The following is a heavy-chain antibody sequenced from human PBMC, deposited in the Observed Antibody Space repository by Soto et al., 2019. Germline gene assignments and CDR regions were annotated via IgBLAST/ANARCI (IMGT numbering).Heavy chain of an antibody. V-gene: IGHV3-11*03. D-gene: IGHD6-13*01. Sequence: GGSLRLSCAASGFTFSDYYMSWIRQAPGKGLEWVSYISSSSSYTNYADSVKGRITISRDNAKNSLHQQMNSLRAEDTTEYFCARGLLTAGTGGGFDYWGQGTLVNVSS. CDR2: ISSSSSYT. CDR1: GFTFSDYY. CDR3: ARGLLTAGTGGGFDY. J-gene: IGHJ4*02.